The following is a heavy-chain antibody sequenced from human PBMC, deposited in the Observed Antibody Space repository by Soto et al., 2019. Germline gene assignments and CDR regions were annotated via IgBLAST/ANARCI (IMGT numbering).Heavy chain of an antibody. J-gene: IGHJ6*02. CDR3: AKDGGITIFGVVTDYYYYGMDV. Sequence: GGSLRLSCAASGFTFSSYGMHWVRQAPGKGLEWVAVISYDGSNKYYADSVRGRFTISRDNSKNTLYLQMNSLRAEDTAVYYCAKDGGITIFGVVTDYYYYGMDVWGQGTTVTVSS. D-gene: IGHD3-3*01. CDR1: GFTFSSYG. CDR2: ISYDGSNK. V-gene: IGHV3-30*18.